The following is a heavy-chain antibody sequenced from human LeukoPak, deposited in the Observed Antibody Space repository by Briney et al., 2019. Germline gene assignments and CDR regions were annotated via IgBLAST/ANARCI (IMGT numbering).Heavy chain of an antibody. CDR3: ARGDSSFPFDY. CDR2: ISGSGDST. CDR1: GFTFSGCA. V-gene: IGHV3-23*01. J-gene: IGHJ4*02. D-gene: IGHD3-22*01. Sequence: GGSLRLSCAASGFTFSGCAMSWVRQAPGKGLEWVSVISGSGDSTYYADSVKGRFTISRDNSKNTLYLQMNSLRAEDTAVYYCARGDSSFPFDYWGQGTLVTVSS.